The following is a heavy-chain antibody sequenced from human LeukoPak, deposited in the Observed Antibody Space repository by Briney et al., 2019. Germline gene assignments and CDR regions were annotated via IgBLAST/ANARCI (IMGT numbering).Heavy chain of an antibody. V-gene: IGHV4-59*01. J-gene: IGHJ3*02. CDR3: ARDRWGGAANAFDI. CDR2: IYYSGST. D-gene: IGHD1-26*01. CDR1: GGSISNYY. Sequence: PSETLSLTCTVSGGSISNYYWSWIRQPPGKGLEWIGYIYYSGSTNYNPSLKSQITISVDTSKNQFSLKLSSVSAADTAVYYCARDRWGGAANAFDIWGQGTMVTVSS.